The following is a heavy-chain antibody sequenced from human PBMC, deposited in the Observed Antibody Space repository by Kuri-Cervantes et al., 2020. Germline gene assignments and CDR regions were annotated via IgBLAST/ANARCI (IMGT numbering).Heavy chain of an antibody. V-gene: IGHV4-39*07. J-gene: IGHJ3*02. CDR2: IYYSGST. Sequence: GSLRLSCTVSGGSISSSSYFWGWIRQPPGKGLEWIANIYYSGSTNYNPSLKSRVTISVDTSKNQFSLKLSSVTAADTAVYYCARDRTAFDIWGQGTMVTVSS. CDR1: GGSISSSSYF. CDR3: ARDRTAFDI. D-gene: IGHD2-2*01.